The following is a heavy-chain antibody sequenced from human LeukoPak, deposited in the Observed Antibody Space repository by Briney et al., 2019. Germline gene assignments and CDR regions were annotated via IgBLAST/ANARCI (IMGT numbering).Heavy chain of an antibody. CDR3: ATFDLGSYYYGMDV. J-gene: IGHJ6*02. CDR1: GGSISSGGYY. D-gene: IGHD1-26*01. V-gene: IGHV4-31*03. Sequence: SETLSLTCTVSGGSISSGGYYWSWIRQHSGKGLEWIGYIYYSGSTYYNPPLKSRVTISVDTSKNQFSLKLSSVTAADTAVYYCATFDLGSYYYGMDVWGQGTTVTVSS. CDR2: IYYSGST.